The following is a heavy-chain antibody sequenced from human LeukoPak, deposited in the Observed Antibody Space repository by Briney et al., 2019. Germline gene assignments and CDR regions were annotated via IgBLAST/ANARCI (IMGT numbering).Heavy chain of an antibody. D-gene: IGHD1-1*01. V-gene: IGHV3-7*01. CDR1: GFTFSSYW. J-gene: IGHJ4*02. CDR2: IKPDGTEK. Sequence: GGSLRLSCAASGFTFSSYWMCWVRQAPGEGLEWVANIKPDGTEKQYVDSVKGRLTISRDNAKNSLYLQMNSLRVDDTAVYYCATTTRSRSWDYWGQGTLVTVSS. CDR3: ATTTRSRSWDY.